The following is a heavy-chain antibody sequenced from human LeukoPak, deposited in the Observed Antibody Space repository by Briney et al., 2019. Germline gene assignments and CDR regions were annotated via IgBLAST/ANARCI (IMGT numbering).Heavy chain of an antibody. J-gene: IGHJ4*02. CDR2: ISSSSSYI. V-gene: IGHV3-21*01. D-gene: IGHD6-19*01. CDR1: GFTFSSYS. CDR3: ATIKKGLAVAGPFDY. Sequence: GGSLRLSCAASGFTFSSYSMNWVRQAPGKGLEWVSSISSSSSYIYYADSVKGRFTISRDNAKNSLYLQMNSLRAEDTAVYYCATIKKGLAVAGPFDYWGQGTLVTVSS.